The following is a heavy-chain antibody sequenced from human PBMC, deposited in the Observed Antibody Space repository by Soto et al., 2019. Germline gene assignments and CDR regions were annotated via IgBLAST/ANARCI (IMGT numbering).Heavy chain of an antibody. CDR1: GYTFTSYD. J-gene: IGHJ5*02. Sequence: QVQLVQSGAEVKKPGASVKVSCKASGYTFTSYDINWVRQATGQGLEWMGWMNPNSGNTGYAQKFQGRVTMTRNTAISTDYLELSSLRSEDTAVYYCARTKRYYGSGRRLNWFDPWGQGTLVTVSS. V-gene: IGHV1-8*01. CDR2: MNPNSGNT. CDR3: ARTKRYYGSGRRLNWFDP. D-gene: IGHD3-10*01.